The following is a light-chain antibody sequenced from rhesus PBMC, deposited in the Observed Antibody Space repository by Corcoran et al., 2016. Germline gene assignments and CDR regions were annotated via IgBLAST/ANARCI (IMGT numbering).Light chain of an antibody. CDR2: AAS. J-gene: IGKJ3*01. CDR1: QGINSY. CDR3: PQHNSQPFT. V-gene: IGKV1-28*03. Sequence: DIQMTQSPSSLSASVGDTVTITCRASQGINSYLNWFQQKPGKAPKLLIYAASNLQSGVPSRFSDSGSGTDFTLTISSLQPEDFAAYYCPQHNSQPFTFGPGTKLDIK.